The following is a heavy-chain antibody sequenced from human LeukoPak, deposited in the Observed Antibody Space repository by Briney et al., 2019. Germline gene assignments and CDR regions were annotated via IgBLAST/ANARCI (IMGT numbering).Heavy chain of an antibody. Sequence: PGGSLRLSCAASGFTFSSYGMHWVRQAPGKGLEWVAVIWYDGSNKYYADSVKGRFTISRDNSKNTLYLQMNSLRAEDTAVYYCARGRIQLWSSGPFDYWGQGTLVTVSS. V-gene: IGHV3-33*01. CDR3: ARGRIQLWSSGPFDY. CDR1: GFTFSSYG. D-gene: IGHD5-18*01. J-gene: IGHJ4*02. CDR2: IWYDGSNK.